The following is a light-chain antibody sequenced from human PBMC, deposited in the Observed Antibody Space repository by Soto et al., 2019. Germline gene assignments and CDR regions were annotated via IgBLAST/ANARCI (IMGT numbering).Light chain of an antibody. Sequence: EVVMTQSPATLSVSPGERAILSCRASQSVRSNLAWYQQKPGQPPRLLIYDTFTRATGIPARFSGSGSETEFTLTNSSLQSEDFAVYYCQHYNNRPPYTFGQGTKVEIK. V-gene: IGKV3-15*01. J-gene: IGKJ2*01. CDR3: QHYNNRPPYT. CDR1: QSVRSN. CDR2: DTF.